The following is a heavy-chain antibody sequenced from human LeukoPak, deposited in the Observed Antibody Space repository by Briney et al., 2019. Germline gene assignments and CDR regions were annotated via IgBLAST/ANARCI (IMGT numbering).Heavy chain of an antibody. Sequence: SETLSLTCAVYGGSFSGYYWNWIRQSPGRGLEWIGEINHSGITNYNPSLKSRVTISVDTSKNQFSLKLSSVTAADTAVYYCAIDFVVVTETATALWGQGTLVTVPS. CDR3: AIDFVVVTETATAL. D-gene: IGHD2-21*02. CDR1: GGSFSGYY. CDR2: INHSGIT. J-gene: IGHJ4*02. V-gene: IGHV4-34*01.